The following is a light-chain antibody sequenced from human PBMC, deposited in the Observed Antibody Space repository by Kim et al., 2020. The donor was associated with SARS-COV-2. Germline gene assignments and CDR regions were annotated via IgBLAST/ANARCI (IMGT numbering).Light chain of an antibody. CDR1: NN. CDR2: GDD. J-gene: IGLJ2*01. V-gene: IGLV1-44*01. CDR3: SAWDDSLNGPV. Sequence: NNVHWYQQPPGTAPKPLIYGDDRRPSGVPERFSASKSDTSASLAISGLQSQDEADYYCSAWDDSLNGPVFGGGTQLTVL.